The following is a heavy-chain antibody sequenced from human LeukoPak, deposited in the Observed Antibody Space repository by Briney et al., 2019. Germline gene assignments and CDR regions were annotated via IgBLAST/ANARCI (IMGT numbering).Heavy chain of an antibody. CDR3: ARIGYSSSCTDY. J-gene: IGHJ4*02. V-gene: IGHV3-7*01. CDR1: GFTFSNYW. Sequence: GGSLRLSCAASGFTFSNYWMTWVRQAPGKGLEWVANIKQDGSQKYYVDSLKGRFTISRDNAKNSVYLQMNSLRAGDTAVYYCARIGYSSSCTDYWGQGTLVTVSS. D-gene: IGHD2-2*01. CDR2: IKQDGSQK.